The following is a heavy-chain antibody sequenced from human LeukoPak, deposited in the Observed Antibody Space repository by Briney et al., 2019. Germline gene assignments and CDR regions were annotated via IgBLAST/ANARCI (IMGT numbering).Heavy chain of an antibody. J-gene: IGHJ4*02. Sequence: GGSLRLACAASGFTFSTYAMSWVRQAPGKGLEWVSSITDSGDNTYYADSVKGRFTISRDNSKNTLYLQMNSLRAEDTAVYYCAKDPYDYYDSSGYYYSHGVDYWGQGTLVTVSS. CDR3: AKDPYDYYDSSGYYYSHGVDY. CDR1: GFTFSTYA. D-gene: IGHD3-22*01. V-gene: IGHV3-23*01. CDR2: ITDSGDNT.